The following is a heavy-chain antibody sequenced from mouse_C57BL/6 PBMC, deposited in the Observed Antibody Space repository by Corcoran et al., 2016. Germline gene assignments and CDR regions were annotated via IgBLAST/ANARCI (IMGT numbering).Heavy chain of an antibody. CDR3: AKPYSNYGGVWFAY. D-gene: IGHD2-5*01. Sequence: QVQLQQSGPELVKPGASVKLSCKASGYTFTSYDINWVKQRPGQGLEWIGWIYPRDGSTKYNEKFKGKATLTVDTSSSTAYMELHSLPSEDSAVYFCAKPYSNYGGVWFAYWGQGTLVTVSA. J-gene: IGHJ3*01. CDR2: IYPRDGST. CDR1: GYTFTSYD. V-gene: IGHV1-85*01.